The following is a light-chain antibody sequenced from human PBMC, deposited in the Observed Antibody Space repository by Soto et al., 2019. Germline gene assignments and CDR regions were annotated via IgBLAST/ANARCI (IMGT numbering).Light chain of an antibody. CDR2: QAS. J-gene: IGKJ1*01. CDR3: QQDNTYSPR. Sequence: DTQMTQSPSTLSASVGDRVTITCRASRSIRSWLAWYQQKPGKVPKLLIYQASTLETGVPSRFSGRGSGREFTLTISSLQPDDFATYDCQQDNTYSPRFGQGTKVEIK. CDR1: RSIRSW. V-gene: IGKV1-5*03.